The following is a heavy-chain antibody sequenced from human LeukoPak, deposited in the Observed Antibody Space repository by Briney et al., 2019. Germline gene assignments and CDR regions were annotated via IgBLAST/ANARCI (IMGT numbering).Heavy chain of an antibody. D-gene: IGHD3-22*01. V-gene: IGHV3-30-3*01. CDR3: ARGRDYYDSSGYYPFDY. J-gene: IGHJ4*02. CDR1: GFTFSSYA. Sequence: GGSLRLSCVASGFTFSSYAMHWVRQAPGKGLEWVAVISYDGSNKYYADSVKGRFTISRDNSKNTLYLQMNSLRAEDTAVYYCARGRDYYDSSGYYPFDYWGQGTLVTVSS. CDR2: ISYDGSNK.